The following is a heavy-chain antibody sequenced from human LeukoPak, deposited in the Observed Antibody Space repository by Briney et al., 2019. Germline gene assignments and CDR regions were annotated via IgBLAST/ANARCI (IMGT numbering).Heavy chain of an antibody. CDR3: ARWFSMWDSSGYSNYFDY. Sequence: GESLKISCKGSRYIFTSYWIGWVRQMPGKGLEWMGIIYPGDSDTRYSTSFQGQVTISADKSISTAYLQWSSLKASDTAMYYCARWFSMWDSSGYSNYFDYWGQGTLVTVSS. CDR2: IYPGDSDT. D-gene: IGHD3-22*01. V-gene: IGHV5-51*01. J-gene: IGHJ4*02. CDR1: RYIFTSYW.